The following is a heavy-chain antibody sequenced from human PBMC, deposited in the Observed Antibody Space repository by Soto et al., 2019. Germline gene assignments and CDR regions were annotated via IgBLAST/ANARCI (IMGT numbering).Heavy chain of an antibody. CDR3: ADSSGSKKYYYYYGMDV. J-gene: IGHJ6*02. Sequence: GGSLRLSCAASGFTFSSYAMSWVRQAPGKGLEWVSAISGSGGSTYYADSVKGRFTISRDNSKNTLYLQMNSLRAEDTAVYYCADSSGSKKYYYYYGMDVWGQGTTVTVSS. V-gene: IGHV3-23*01. CDR1: GFTFSSYA. D-gene: IGHD3-22*01. CDR2: ISGSGGST.